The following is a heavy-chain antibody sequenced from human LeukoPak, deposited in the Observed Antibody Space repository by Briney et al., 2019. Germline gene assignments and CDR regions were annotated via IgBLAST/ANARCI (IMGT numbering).Heavy chain of an antibody. J-gene: IGHJ4*02. CDR1: GFTFSSYW. Sequence: GGSLRLSCAASGFTFSSYWMSWVRQAPGKGLEWVANIKQDGSEKYYVDSVKGRFTISRDNAKNSLYLQMNSLRTEDTAVYYCARLGGGASGWYEGRGDFDYWGQGTLVTVS. D-gene: IGHD6-19*01. CDR3: ARLGGGASGWYEGRGDFDY. CDR2: IKQDGSEK. V-gene: IGHV3-7*01.